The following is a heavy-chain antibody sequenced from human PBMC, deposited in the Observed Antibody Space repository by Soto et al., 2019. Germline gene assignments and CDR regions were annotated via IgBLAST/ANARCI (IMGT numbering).Heavy chain of an antibody. Sequence: PGGSLRLSCATSGFMFNDYAMYWVRQAPGQGLEWVATISSDGNHQFYVDNVRGRFTVSRDNSKNTLNLQMNSLRPEDTAVYYCSRGTYYPQSSGLHADYWGPGTVVTVSS. D-gene: IGHD3-22*01. J-gene: IGHJ4*02. CDR1: GFMFNDYA. CDR2: ISSDGNHQ. V-gene: IGHV3-30*03. CDR3: SRGTYYPQSSGLHADY.